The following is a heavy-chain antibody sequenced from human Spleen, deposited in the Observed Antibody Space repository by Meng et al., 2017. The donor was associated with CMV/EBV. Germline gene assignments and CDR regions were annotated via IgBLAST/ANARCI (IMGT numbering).Heavy chain of an antibody. V-gene: IGHV1-18*01. J-gene: IGHJ4*02. CDR1: GYTFTSYL. CDR2: ISPYNGNT. CDR3: VRDRWSPDY. Sequence: KVSCQTSGYTFTSYLITWVRQAPGQGLEWMGWISPYNGNTKYAHKFQGRVTLTTETSTNTAYMDLRSLQSDDTAVYYCVRDRWSPDYWGQGTLVTVSS. D-gene: IGHD3-3*01.